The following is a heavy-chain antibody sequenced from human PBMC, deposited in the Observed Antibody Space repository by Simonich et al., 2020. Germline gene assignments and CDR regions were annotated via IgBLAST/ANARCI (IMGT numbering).Heavy chain of an antibody. CDR2: IYYSGTT. CDR1: GGFISSSGYY. D-gene: IGHD2-8*01. V-gene: IGHV4-39*01. J-gene: IGHJ4*02. Sequence: QLQLQESGPGLVKPSETLSLTCTVSGGFISSSGYYWVWIRQPPGKGLELIGMIYYSGTTYYNPSLKSRVTISVDTSKNQFSLKLSSVTAADTAVYYCARQRVLMMYAIDYWGQGTLVTVSS. CDR3: ARQRVLMMYAIDY.